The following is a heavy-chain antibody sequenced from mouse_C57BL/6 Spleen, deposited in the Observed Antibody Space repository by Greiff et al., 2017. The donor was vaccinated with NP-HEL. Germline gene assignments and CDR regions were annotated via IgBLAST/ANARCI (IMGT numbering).Heavy chain of an antibody. J-gene: IGHJ4*01. V-gene: IGHV1-66*01. Sequence: QVQLQQSGPELVKPGASVKISCKASGYSFTSYYIHWVKQRPGQGLEWIGWIYPGSGNTKYNEKFKGKATLTADTSSSTAYMQLSSLTSEDSAVYYCARNDYVYYYAMDYWGQGTSVTVSS. CDR2: IYPGSGNT. CDR3: ARNDYVYYYAMDY. D-gene: IGHD2-4*01. CDR1: GYSFTSYY.